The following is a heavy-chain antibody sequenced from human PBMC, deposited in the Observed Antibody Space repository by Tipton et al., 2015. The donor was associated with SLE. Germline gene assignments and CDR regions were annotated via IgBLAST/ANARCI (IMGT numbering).Heavy chain of an antibody. CDR1: GGSFSGYY. V-gene: IGHV4-34*01. Sequence: TLSLTCAVYGGSFSGYYWSWIRQPPGKGLEWIGEINHSGSTNYNPSLKSRVTISVDTSKNQFSLKLSSVTAADTAVYYCARAPWYPGYFDLWGRGTLVTVSS. CDR3: ARAPWYPGYFDL. CDR2: INHSGST. J-gene: IGHJ2*01. D-gene: IGHD2-15*01.